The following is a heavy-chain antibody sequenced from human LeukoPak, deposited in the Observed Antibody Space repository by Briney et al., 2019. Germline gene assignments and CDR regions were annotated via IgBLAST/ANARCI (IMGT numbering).Heavy chain of an antibody. CDR3: ARPYRISWYYPAGV. CDR2: ISTYDGNT. Sequence: GASVKVSCKALGYTFMSYGINWLRQAPGQGLEWMGWISTYDGNTNYAQKFQGRVTMTTDTSTSTAYMELRSLRFDDTGVYYCARPYRISWYYPAGVWGQGTPVTVSS. V-gene: IGHV1-18*01. CDR1: GYTFMSYG. J-gene: IGHJ4*02. D-gene: IGHD6-13*01.